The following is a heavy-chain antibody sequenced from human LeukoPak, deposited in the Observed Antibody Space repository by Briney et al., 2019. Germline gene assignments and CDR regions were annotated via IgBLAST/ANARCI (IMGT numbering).Heavy chain of an antibody. D-gene: IGHD3-22*01. CDR2: INHSGST. Sequence: SETLSLTCAVYGGSFSGYYWSWIRQPPGKGLEWIGEINHSGSTNYNPSLKSRVTISVDTSKNQFSLKLSSVTAADTAVYYCARAAPGYDSSGYYSSWGQGTLVTVSS. J-gene: IGHJ5*02. CDR3: ARAAPGYDSSGYYSS. CDR1: GGSFSGYY. V-gene: IGHV4-34*01.